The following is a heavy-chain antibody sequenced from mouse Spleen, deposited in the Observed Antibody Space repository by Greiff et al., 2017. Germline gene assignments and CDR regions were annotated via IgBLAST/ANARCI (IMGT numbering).Heavy chain of an antibody. D-gene: IGHD1-1*01. CDR3: ARWDYYGSCFAY. CDR1: GCTFTSYW. V-gene: IGHV1-55*01. CDR2: IYPGSGST. Sequence: QVQLQQPGAELVKPGASVKMSCKASGCTFTSYWLTWVQQRPGQGLEWIGDIYPGSGSTNYNEKFKSKATLTVDTSSSTAYMQLSSLTSEDSAVYYCARWDYYGSCFAYWGQGTMVTVSA. J-gene: IGHJ3*01.